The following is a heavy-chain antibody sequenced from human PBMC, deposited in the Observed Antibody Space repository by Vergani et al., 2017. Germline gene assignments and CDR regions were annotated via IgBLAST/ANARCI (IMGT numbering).Heavy chain of an antibody. Sequence: QVQLHQSGPGLVKPSQTLSLTCAISGDRVSNKSAGWNWIRQPPSRVLEWLGRTYFMSKWYNDYAASVKSRMTINSDTSKNLFSLQLQSVTPEDTAVYYCAREDISLTVEGANYMDIWGKGTTVTVSS. D-gene: IGHD3-22*01. V-gene: IGHV6-1*01. CDR3: AREDISLTVEGANYMDI. CDR2: TYFMSKWYN. CDR1: GDRVSNKSAG. J-gene: IGHJ6*03.